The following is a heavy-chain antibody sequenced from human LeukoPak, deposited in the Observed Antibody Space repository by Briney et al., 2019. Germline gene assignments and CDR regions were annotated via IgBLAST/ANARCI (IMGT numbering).Heavy chain of an antibody. CDR3: ARESDYGGYAFDY. CDR1: GFTFSTYS. CDR2: ISSSSSYI. D-gene: IGHD4-23*01. V-gene: IGHV3-21*01. Sequence: GGSLRLSCAASGFTFSTYSMNWVRQAPGKGLEWVSSISSSSSYIYYADSVKGRFTISRDNAKNSLYLQMSSLRAEDTAVYFCARESDYGGYAFDYWGQGTLVTVSS. J-gene: IGHJ4*02.